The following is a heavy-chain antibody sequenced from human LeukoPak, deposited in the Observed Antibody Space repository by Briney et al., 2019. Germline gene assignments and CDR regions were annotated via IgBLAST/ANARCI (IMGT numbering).Heavy chain of an antibody. CDR1: GFTFRSYE. J-gene: IGHJ4*02. Sequence: GGSLRLSCAVFGFTFRSYEMNWVRQAPGKGLEWISYISSTGSAIYNADSVKGRFTISRDNAQNSLYLQMNSLRAEDTAVYYCPRVFSYYTYSFDYWGQGTLVSVSS. D-gene: IGHD3-22*01. CDR3: PRVFSYYTYSFDY. V-gene: IGHV3-48*03. CDR2: ISSTGSAI.